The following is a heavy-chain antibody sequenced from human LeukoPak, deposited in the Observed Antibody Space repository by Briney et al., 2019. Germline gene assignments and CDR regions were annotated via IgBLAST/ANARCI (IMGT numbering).Heavy chain of an antibody. Sequence: PSGTLSLTCVVSGTSITNNNWWTWVRQPPGKAPEWIGEIHPSGSTTYNPSLKSRVTISGDTSENQFSLRLSSVTAADTAVYYCARASYSYDISGWVPFDYWGQGTLVTVSS. D-gene: IGHD3-22*01. J-gene: IGHJ4*02. CDR1: GTSITNNNW. CDR2: IHPSGST. V-gene: IGHV4-4*02. CDR3: ARASYSYDISGWVPFDY.